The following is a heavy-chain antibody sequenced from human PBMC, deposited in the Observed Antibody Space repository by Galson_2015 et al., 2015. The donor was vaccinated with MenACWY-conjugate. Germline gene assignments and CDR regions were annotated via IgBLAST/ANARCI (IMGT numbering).Heavy chain of an antibody. CDR2: IYYSGST. D-gene: IGHD2-2*01. V-gene: IGHV4-39*01. Sequence: SETLSLTCTVSGGFISSSSYYWDWIRQPPGRGLEWIGTIYYSGSTYYNSSLKSRVTISVDTSQNQFSLNLSSVTAADTAMYYCARHDRTAPARSGAFDIWGRGTMVTVSS. CDR3: ARHDRTAPARSGAFDI. J-gene: IGHJ3*02. CDR1: GGFISSSSYY.